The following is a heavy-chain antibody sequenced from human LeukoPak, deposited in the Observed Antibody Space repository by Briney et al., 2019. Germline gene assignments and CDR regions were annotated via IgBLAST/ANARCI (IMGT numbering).Heavy chain of an antibody. CDR1: GGTFSSYG. CDR2: ISAYNGNT. CDR3: ARDRPPYTPTVTTDY. V-gene: IGHV1-18*01. Sequence: GASVKVSCKASGGTFSSYGISWVRQAPGQGLEWMGWISAYNGNTNYAQKLQGRVTMTTDTSTSTAYMGLRSLRSDDTAVYYCARDRPPYTPTVTTDYWGQGTLVTVSS. D-gene: IGHD4-17*01. J-gene: IGHJ4*02.